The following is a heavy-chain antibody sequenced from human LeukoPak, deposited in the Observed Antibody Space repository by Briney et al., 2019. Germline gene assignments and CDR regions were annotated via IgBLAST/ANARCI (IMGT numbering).Heavy chain of an antibody. CDR3: ARGPYSYDSSGALDI. Sequence: SETLSLTCPVSGASISSGDYYWSWIRQPAGKPLEWIGRISSSESTNYNPSLKSRVTISVDTSKNQFSLKLSSVTAADTAVYFCARGPYSYDSSGALDIWGQGTMVTVSS. J-gene: IGHJ3*02. D-gene: IGHD3-22*01. V-gene: IGHV4-61*02. CDR2: ISSSEST. CDR1: GASISSGDYY.